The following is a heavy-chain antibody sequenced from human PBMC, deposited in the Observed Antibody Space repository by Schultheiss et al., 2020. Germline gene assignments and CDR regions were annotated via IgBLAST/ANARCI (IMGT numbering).Heavy chain of an antibody. CDR3: ARPRRYYYLDV. J-gene: IGHJ6*03. Sequence: SETLSLTCTVSGGSISSSSYYWAWIRQPPGKGLEWIGSMYYSGSTYYNPSLKSRVTISVDTSKNQFSLKLNSVTAADTAVYYCARPRRYYYLDVWGKGTTVTVSS. D-gene: IGHD1-14*01. CDR2: MYYSGST. V-gene: IGHV4-39*01. CDR1: GGSISSSSYY.